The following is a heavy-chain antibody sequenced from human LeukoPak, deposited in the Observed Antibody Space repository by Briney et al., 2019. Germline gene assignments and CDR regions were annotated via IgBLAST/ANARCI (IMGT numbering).Heavy chain of an antibody. V-gene: IGHV3-21*01. CDR2: INCSSDFI. Sequence: GGSLRLSCAASGFTFFNYCMNWVRQAPGKGLEWVSSINCSSDFIYYVDSLKGRFTISRDNAKNSLYLQMNSLRAEDTAVYYCARDLGGGSSSLFDYWGQGTLVTVSS. J-gene: IGHJ4*02. CDR1: GFTFFNYC. D-gene: IGHD6-13*01. CDR3: ARDLGGGSSSLFDY.